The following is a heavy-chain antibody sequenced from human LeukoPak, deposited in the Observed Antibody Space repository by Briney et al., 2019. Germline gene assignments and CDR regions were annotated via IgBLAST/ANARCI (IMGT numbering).Heavy chain of an antibody. D-gene: IGHD5-12*01. Sequence: GGSLRLSCAASGFTFSSYWMHWVRQAPEKGLVWVSRINSDGNSITYADSVKGRFTTSRDNAKNTLYLQMNSLRVEDTAVYYCAREGRVSGYDFDCWGQGTLVTVSS. V-gene: IGHV3-74*03. CDR2: INSDGNSI. CDR3: AREGRVSGYDFDC. J-gene: IGHJ4*02. CDR1: GFTFSSYW.